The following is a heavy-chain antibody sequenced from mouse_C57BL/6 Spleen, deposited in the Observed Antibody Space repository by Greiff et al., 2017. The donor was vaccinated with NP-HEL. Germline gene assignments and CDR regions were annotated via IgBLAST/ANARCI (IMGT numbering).Heavy chain of an antibody. CDR2: IYPGSGNT. Sequence: VQLQQSGPELVKPGASVKISCKASGYSFTSYYIHWVKQRPGQGLEWIGWIYPGSGNTKYNEKFKGKATLTADTSSSTAYMQLSSLTSEDSAVYYCAREEVYYYGSSYFDYWGQGTTLTVSS. D-gene: IGHD1-1*01. CDR1: GYSFTSYY. V-gene: IGHV1-66*01. CDR3: AREEVYYYGSSYFDY. J-gene: IGHJ2*01.